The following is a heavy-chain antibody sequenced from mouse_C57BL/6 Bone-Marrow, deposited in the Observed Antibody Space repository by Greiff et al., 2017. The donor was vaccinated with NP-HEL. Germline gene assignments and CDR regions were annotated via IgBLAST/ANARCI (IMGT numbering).Heavy chain of an antibody. Sequence: VQLQQSGAELVKPGASVKMSCKASGYTFTTYPIEWMKQNHGKSLEWIGNFHPYNDDTKYNEKFKGKATLTVEKSSSTVYLELRRLTSENSAVYSSERGATDGSVPWFADWGKGTMVTVSA. J-gene: IGHJ3*01. CDR2: FHPYNDDT. V-gene: IGHV1-47*01. CDR1: GYTFTTYP. D-gene: IGHD1-1*01. CDR3: ERGATDGSVPWFAD.